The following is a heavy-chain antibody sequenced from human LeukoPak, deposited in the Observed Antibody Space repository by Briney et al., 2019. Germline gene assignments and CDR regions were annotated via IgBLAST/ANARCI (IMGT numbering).Heavy chain of an antibody. Sequence: PSETLSLTCTVSGGSISGYYWSWIRQPAGKGLEWIGRIYITGSTNYNPSLKSRVTISVDTSKNQFSLKLSSVTAADTAVYYCTISLAAGFDYWGQGTLVTVSS. CDR2: IYITGST. CDR1: GGSISGYY. J-gene: IGHJ4*02. D-gene: IGHD6-13*01. CDR3: TISLAAGFDY. V-gene: IGHV4-4*07.